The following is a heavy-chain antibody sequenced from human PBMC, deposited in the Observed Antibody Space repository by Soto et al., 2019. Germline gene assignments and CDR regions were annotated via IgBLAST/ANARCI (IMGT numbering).Heavy chain of an antibody. CDR1: GGTFSSYA. J-gene: IGHJ5*02. D-gene: IGHD5-18*01. CDR3: ARTNTAMVTGWFDP. CDR2: IIPIFGTA. Sequence: QVQLVQSGAEVKKPGSSVKVSCKGSGGTFSSYAISWVRQAPGQGLEWMGGIIPIFGTANYAQKFQGRVTITADESTSTAYMELSSLRSEDTAVYYCARTNTAMVTGWFDPWGQGTLVTVSS. V-gene: IGHV1-69*12.